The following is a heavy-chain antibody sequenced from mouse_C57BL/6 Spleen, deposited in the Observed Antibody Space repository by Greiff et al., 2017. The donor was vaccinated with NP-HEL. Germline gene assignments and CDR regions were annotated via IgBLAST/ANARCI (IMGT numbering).Heavy chain of an antibody. J-gene: IGHJ2*01. D-gene: IGHD4-1*01. Sequence: EVKLVESGGDLVKPGGSLKLSCAASGFTFSSYGMSWVRQTPDKRLEWVATISSGGSYTYYPDSVKGRFTISRDNAKNTLYLQMSSLKSEDTAMYYCARHGAGTRKYFDYWGQGTTLTVSS. V-gene: IGHV5-6*02. CDR2: ISSGGSYT. CDR1: GFTFSSYG. CDR3: ARHGAGTRKYFDY.